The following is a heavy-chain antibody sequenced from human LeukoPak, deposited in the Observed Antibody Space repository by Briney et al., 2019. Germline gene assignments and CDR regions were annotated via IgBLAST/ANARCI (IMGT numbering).Heavy chain of an antibody. J-gene: IGHJ4*02. Sequence: GGSLRLSCAASGFTFSASWMTWVRQAPGKGLEWVANIKEDGSEKYYVDSVKGRFTISRDNAKNSLYLQMNSLRAEDTAVYYCARDRVSSGWDHDYWGQGTLVTVSS. V-gene: IGHV3-7*01. CDR2: IKEDGSEK. CDR1: GFTFSASW. CDR3: ARDRVSSGWDHDY. D-gene: IGHD6-19*01.